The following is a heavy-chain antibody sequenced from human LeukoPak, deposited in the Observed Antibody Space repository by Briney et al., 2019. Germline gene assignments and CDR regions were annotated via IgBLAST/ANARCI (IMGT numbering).Heavy chain of an antibody. J-gene: IGHJ4*02. V-gene: IGHV4-34*01. CDR2: INHSGST. CDR3: AREGSSGDDIDF. Sequence: SETLSLTCAVYGGSISGYYWSWIRQPPGKGQEWIGEINHSGSTNYNPSLKSRVTISVDTSKNQFSLKLSSVTAADTAVYYCAREGSSGDDIDFWGQGTLIIVSS. CDR1: GGSISGYY. D-gene: IGHD3-22*01.